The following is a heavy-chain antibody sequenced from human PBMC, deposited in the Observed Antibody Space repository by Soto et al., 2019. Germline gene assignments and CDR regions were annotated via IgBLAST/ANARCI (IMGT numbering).Heavy chain of an antibody. Sequence: SETLSLTCTVSGGSISSYYWSWIRQPPGKGLEWIGYIYYSGSTNCNPSLKSRVTISVDTSKNQFSLKLSSVTAADTAVYYCARDLGGVPAAMGYYYYGMDVWGQGTTVTVSS. CDR3: ARDLGGVPAAMGYYYYGMDV. V-gene: IGHV4-59*01. CDR1: GGSISSYY. CDR2: IYYSGST. D-gene: IGHD2-2*01. J-gene: IGHJ6*02.